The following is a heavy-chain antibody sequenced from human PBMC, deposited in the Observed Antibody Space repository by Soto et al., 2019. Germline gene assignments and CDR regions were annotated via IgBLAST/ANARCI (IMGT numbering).Heavy chain of an antibody. V-gene: IGHV3-30*03. CDR2: ISYDGSNK. CDR3: ATNPVWLHTVY. J-gene: IGHJ4*02. Sequence: QVQLVESGGGGVQPGRSLRLSCAASGFTFSSYGMHWVRQAPGKGLEWVAVISYDGSNKYYADSVKGRFTISRDNSKNTLYLQMNSLRAEDTAVYYCATNPVWLHTVYWGQGTLVTVSS. CDR1: GFTFSSYG. D-gene: IGHD2-8*01.